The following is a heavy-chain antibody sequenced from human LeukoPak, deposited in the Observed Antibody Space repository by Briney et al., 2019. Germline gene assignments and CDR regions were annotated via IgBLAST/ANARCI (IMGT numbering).Heavy chain of an antibody. J-gene: IGHJ3*01. V-gene: IGHV3-7*01. CDR1: GFTFSSYL. CDR2: IKKDGSEE. D-gene: IGHD1/OR15-1a*01. CDR3: ARGSPNRNALDL. Sequence: GGSLRLSCAASGFTFSSYLMSWVRQAPGRGLEWVANIKKDGSEENYLDSVKGRFTVSRDNAKNSLFLQMNSLRGEDTGVYYCARGSPNRNALDLWGQGTMVTISS.